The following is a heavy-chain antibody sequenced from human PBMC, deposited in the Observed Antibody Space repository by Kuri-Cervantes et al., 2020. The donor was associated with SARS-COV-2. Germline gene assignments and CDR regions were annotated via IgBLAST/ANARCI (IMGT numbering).Heavy chain of an antibody. CDR2: IIPIFGAA. J-gene: IGHJ1*01. V-gene: IGHV1-69*15. Sequence: GGSLRLSCAASGFTFSSYAISWVRQAPGQGLEWMGRIIPIFGAANYAQKFQGRVTITADESTSTAYMELSSLRSEDTAVYYCARGPPIITPRTIVKHEYFQHWGQGTLVTVSS. CDR3: ARGPPIITPRTIVKHEYFQH. CDR1: GFTFSSYA. D-gene: IGHD4-23*01.